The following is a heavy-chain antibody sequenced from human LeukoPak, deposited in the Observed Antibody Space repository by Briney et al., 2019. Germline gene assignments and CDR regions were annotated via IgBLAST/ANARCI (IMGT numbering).Heavy chain of an antibody. CDR1: GASISSYY. V-gene: IGHV4-59*01. J-gene: IGHJ4*02. Sequence: SETLSLTCTVSGASISSYYWTWIRQPPGKGLEWIGYIHYSGSTNYNPSLTSRVTISIDTSKNQFSLKLSSVTAADTAVYYCARTGSSTWYNFDYWGQGTLVTVSS. D-gene: IGHD2-2*01. CDR3: ARTGSSTWYNFDY. CDR2: IHYSGST.